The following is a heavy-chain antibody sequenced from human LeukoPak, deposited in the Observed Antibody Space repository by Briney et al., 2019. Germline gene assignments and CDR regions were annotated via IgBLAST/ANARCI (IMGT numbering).Heavy chain of an antibody. J-gene: IGHJ5*02. CDR1: GYSISSGYY. D-gene: IGHD3-16*02. CDR3: ARDPRGFYDYVWGSYRSWFDP. V-gene: IGHV4-38-2*02. CDR2: IYHSGST. Sequence: SETLSLTCTVSGYSISSGYYWGWIRQPPGKGLEWIGSIYHSGSTYYNPSLKSRVTISVDTSKNQFSLKLSSVTAADTAVYYCARDPRGFYDYVWGSYRSWFDPWGQGTLVTVSS.